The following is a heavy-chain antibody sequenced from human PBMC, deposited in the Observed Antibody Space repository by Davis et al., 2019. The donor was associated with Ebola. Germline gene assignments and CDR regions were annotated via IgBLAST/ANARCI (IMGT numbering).Heavy chain of an antibody. CDR2: ISGSGGST. CDR3: ARDGRPKIVGATRRDYYYYYGMDV. V-gene: IGHV3-23*01. Sequence: GESLKISCAASGFTFSSYAMSWVRQAPGKGLEWVSAISGSGGSTYYADSVKGRFTISRDNSKNTLYLQMNSLRAEDTAVYYCARDGRPKIVGATRRDYYYYYGMDVWGQGTTVTVSS. D-gene: IGHD1-26*01. CDR1: GFTFSSYA. J-gene: IGHJ6*02.